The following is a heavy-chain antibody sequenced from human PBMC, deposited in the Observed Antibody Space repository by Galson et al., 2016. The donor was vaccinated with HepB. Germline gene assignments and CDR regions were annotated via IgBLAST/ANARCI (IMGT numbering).Heavy chain of an antibody. CDR2: ISYDGSNK. V-gene: IGHV3-30-3*01. CDR1: GFTFSSYA. J-gene: IGHJ6*01. D-gene: IGHD1-26*01. CDR3: ALLQEHL. Sequence: SLRLSCAASGFTFSSYAMHWVRQAPGKGLEWVAVISYDGSNKYYADSVKGRFTISRDNSKNMLYLQMNSFHQGPIGLPPGALLQEHLWG.